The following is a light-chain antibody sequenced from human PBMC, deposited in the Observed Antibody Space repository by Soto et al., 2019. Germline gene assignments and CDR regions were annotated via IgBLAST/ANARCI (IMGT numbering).Light chain of an antibody. J-gene: IGKJ3*01. V-gene: IGKV1-39*01. CDR1: QTISKW. Sequence: DIQMTQSPFTLSASVGDRVTITCRASQTISKWLVWYQQEPGKAPNLLIHTASTLQSGVPSRFSANGSGTDFTLTISSLQPEDFATYYCQQSYSALFTFGPGTKVDIK. CDR2: TAS. CDR3: QQSYSALFT.